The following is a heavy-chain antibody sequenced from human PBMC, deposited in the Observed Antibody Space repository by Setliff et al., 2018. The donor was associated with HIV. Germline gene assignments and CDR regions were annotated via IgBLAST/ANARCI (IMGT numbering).Heavy chain of an antibody. D-gene: IGHD1-1*01. J-gene: IGHJ5*02. V-gene: IGHV4-34*01. CDR2: INHRGRT. CDR3: AQEERDAYNYWFDP. Sequence: PSETLSLTCAVYGGSLSGYYWSWIRQAPGKGLEWIGEINHRGRTRYNPSLKSRVTISVETSKNQFSLNLSSVTAADTAVYYCAQEERDAYNYWFDPWGQGTLVTVSS. CDR1: GGSLSGYY.